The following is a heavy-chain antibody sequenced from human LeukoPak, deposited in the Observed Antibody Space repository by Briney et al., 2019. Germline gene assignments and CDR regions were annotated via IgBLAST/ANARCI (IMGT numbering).Heavy chain of an antibody. Sequence: GGSLRLSCAASGFTVSSNYMSWVRQAPGKGLEWVSVIYSGGSTYYADSVKGRFTISRDNSKNTLYLQMNSLRAEDTAVYYCARAAFGELLYEWWFDPWGQGTLATVSS. J-gene: IGHJ5*02. CDR3: ARAAFGELLYEWWFDP. CDR1: GFTVSSNY. D-gene: IGHD3-10*01. CDR2: IYSGGST. V-gene: IGHV3-53*01.